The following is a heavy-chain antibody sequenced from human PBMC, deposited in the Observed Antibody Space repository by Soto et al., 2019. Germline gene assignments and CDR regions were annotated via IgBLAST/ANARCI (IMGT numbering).Heavy chain of an antibody. J-gene: IGHJ4*02. CDR3: ARDSNIVLFDY. CDR1: GFTFSTYA. Sequence: GGSLRLSCAASGFTFSTYAMSWVRQAPGKGLEWVAVIWYGGSNKYYADSVKGRFTISRDNSKNTLYLQMNSLRAEDTAVYYCARDSNIVLFDYWGQGTLVTVSS. D-gene: IGHD3-16*02. CDR2: IWYGGSNK. V-gene: IGHV3-33*08.